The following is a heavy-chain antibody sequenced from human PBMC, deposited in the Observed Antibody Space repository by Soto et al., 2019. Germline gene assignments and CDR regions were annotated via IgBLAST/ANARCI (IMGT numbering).Heavy chain of an antibody. CDR2: INHSGST. V-gene: IGHV4-34*01. D-gene: IGHD2-21*01. J-gene: IGHJ4*02. CDR1: GGSFSGHF. CDR3: ARGISLIVEVQRDAPDKYYFDS. Sequence: SETLSLTCAVYGGSFSGHFWSWIRQPPGKGLEWIGEINHSGSTNFNPSLKSRVTISVDTSKNQFSLKVNSLTAADTAVYYCARGISLIVEVQRDAPDKYYFDSWRQGIVVTVS.